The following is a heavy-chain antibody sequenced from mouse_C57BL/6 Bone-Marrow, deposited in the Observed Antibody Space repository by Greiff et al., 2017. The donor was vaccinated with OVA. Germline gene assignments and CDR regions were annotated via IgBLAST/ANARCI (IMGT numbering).Heavy chain of an antibody. CDR1: GYTFTDYY. CDR2: INPYNGGT. CDR3: ARSNWDVGAMDY. J-gene: IGHJ4*01. D-gene: IGHD4-1*01. V-gene: IGHV1-19*01. Sequence: EVQLQQSGAELMKPGASVKLSCKATGYTFTDYYMNWVKQSHGKSLEWIGVINPYNGGTSYNQKFKGKATLTVDKSSSTAYMELNSLTSEDSAVYYCARSNWDVGAMDYWGQGTSVTVSS.